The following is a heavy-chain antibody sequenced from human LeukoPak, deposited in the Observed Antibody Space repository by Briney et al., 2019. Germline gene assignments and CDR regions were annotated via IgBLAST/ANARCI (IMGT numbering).Heavy chain of an antibody. CDR2: IKQDGSEK. D-gene: IGHD5-24*01. CDR3: ARALTAGWLQSGFDY. Sequence: GGSLRLSCAASGFTFSSYWMSWVRQAPGKGLEWVANIKQDGSEKYYVDSVKGRFTISRDNAKNSLYLQMNSLRAEDTVVYYCARALTAGWLQSGFDYWGQGTLVTVSS. CDR1: GFTFSSYW. J-gene: IGHJ4*02. V-gene: IGHV3-7*01.